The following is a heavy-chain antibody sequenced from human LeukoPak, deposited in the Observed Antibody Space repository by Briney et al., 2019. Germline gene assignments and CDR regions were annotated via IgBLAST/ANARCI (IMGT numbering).Heavy chain of an antibody. CDR1: GFTFNSFA. J-gene: IGHJ3*02. D-gene: IGHD3-10*01. Sequence: GGSLRLSCAASGFTFNSFAMSWVRQAPGKGLERVAVISYDGTNKYYTDSVRGRFNISRDNSKNTLYLQMNSLRAEDTAVYYCAKTYYYGSGSYPIGAFDIWGQGTMVTVSS. CDR2: ISYDGTNK. V-gene: IGHV3-30*18. CDR3: AKTYYYGSGSYPIGAFDI.